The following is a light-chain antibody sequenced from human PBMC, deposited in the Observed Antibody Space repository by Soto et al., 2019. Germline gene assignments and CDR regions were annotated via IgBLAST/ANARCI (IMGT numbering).Light chain of an antibody. J-gene: IGKJ5*01. CDR1: RGISSY. CDR2: SAS. CDR3: QQLNSYPQA. V-gene: IGKV1-9*01. Sequence: DIQMTQSPSTLSASVGDRVTFACRASRGISSYLAWYQQKPGKAPKLLVYSASTLQSGVPSRFSGSASGPDFTLTISSLQPEDSATYFCQQLNSYPQAFGQGTRLEIK.